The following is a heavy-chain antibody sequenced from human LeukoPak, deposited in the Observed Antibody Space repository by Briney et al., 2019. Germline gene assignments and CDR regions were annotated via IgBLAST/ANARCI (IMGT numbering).Heavy chain of an antibody. V-gene: IGHV4-34*01. Sequence: SETLSLTCAVYGESFSAYYWSWIRQPPGKGLEWIGDINHSGSTNYNPSLKSRVTISVDTSKNQFSLKLNSVTAADTAVYYCARGSESTTFDYWGQGTLVTVSS. CDR2: INHSGST. D-gene: IGHD1-14*01. CDR1: GESFSAYY. J-gene: IGHJ4*02. CDR3: ARGSESTTFDY.